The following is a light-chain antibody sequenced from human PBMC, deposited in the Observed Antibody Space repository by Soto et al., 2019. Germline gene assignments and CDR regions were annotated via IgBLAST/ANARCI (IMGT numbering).Light chain of an antibody. J-gene: IGKJ4*01. Sequence: DIVLTQFPAALSLSQGERATLSCGASQSVSSSYLAWYQQKPGLAPRLLIYDASSRATGIPDRFSGSGSGTDFTLTISRLEPEDFAVYYCQQYGSSPVTFGGGTKVDIK. V-gene: IGKV3D-20*01. CDR3: QQYGSSPVT. CDR1: QSVSSSY. CDR2: DAS.